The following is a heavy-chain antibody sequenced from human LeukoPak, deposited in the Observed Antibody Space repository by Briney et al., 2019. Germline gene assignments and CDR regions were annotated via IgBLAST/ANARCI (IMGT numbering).Heavy chain of an antibody. CDR1: GFTFSNAW. CDR3: TTDVGSGYPDY. V-gene: IGHV3-15*01. Sequence: GGSLRLSCAASGFTFSNAWMSWVRQAPGKGLEWVSPIKSKTGGATKDYAATGKVSITISRDDSKNTLYLQMNSRKTEDTAVYYCTTDVGSGYPDYWGQRTLVTVSS. D-gene: IGHD3-22*01. J-gene: IGHJ4*02. CDR2: IKSKTGGATK.